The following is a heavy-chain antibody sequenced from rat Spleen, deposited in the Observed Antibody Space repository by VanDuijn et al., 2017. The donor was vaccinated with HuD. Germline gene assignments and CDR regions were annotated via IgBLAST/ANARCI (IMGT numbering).Heavy chain of an antibody. CDR3: TRDEPGISY. V-gene: IGHV5-27*01. CDR1: GFIFNRYY. CDR2: ISTAGSNT. Sequence: EVQLVESGGGLVQPGGSLKLSCAASGFIFNRYYMVWVRQAPTKGLEWVAYISTAGSNTFYRDSVKGRFTISRDNDKSTLHLQMNSLQTDDTGTYYCTRDEPGISYWGQGVMVTVSS. J-gene: IGHJ2*01. D-gene: IGHD1-4*01.